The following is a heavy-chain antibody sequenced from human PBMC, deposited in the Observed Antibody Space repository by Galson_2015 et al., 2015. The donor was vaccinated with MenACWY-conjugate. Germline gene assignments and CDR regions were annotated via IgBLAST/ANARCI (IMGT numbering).Heavy chain of an antibody. J-gene: IGHJ4*02. CDR3: TTDDADLAVAGFDY. CDR1: GFTFSNAW. V-gene: IGHV3-15*01. CDR2: IKSKTDGGTT. D-gene: IGHD6-19*01. Sequence: LRLSCAASGFTFSNAWMSWVRQAPGKGLEWVGRIKSKTDGGTTDYAAPVKGRFTISRDDSKNTLYLQMNSLKTEDTAVYYCTTDDADLAVAGFDYWGQGTLVTVSS.